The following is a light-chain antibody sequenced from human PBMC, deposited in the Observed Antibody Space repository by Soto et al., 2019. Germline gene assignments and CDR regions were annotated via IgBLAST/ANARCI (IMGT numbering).Light chain of an antibody. V-gene: IGKV2-28*01. CDR1: QSLLHSNGYIY. J-gene: IGKJ5*01. CDR2: LGS. Sequence: DIVMTQSPLSLPVTPGEPASISCRSSQSLLHSNGYIYLDWFLQKPGQSPQLLIYLGSNRASGVPDRFSGSGSGTDITLKISRVEAEDVGVYYCMQALQTPITFGQGTRLEIK. CDR3: MQALQTPIT.